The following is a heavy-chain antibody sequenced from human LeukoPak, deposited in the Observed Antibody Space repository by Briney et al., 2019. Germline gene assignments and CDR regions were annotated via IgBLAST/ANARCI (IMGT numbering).Heavy chain of an antibody. V-gene: IGHV3-23*01. CDR1: GFTFSSYA. Sequence: GGSLRLSCAASGFTFSSYAMSWVRQAPGKGLEWVSAISGSGGSTYYADSVKGRFTISRDNSKNTLYLQMNSLRAEDTAVYYCASGGYCSSTSCYARAFDIWGQGTMVTVSS. J-gene: IGHJ3*02. D-gene: IGHD2-2*01. CDR3: ASGGYCSSTSCYARAFDI. CDR2: ISGSGGST.